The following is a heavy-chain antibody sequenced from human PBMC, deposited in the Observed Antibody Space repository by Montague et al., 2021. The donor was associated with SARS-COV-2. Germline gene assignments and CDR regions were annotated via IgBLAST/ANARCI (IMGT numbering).Heavy chain of an antibody. J-gene: IGHJ4*02. CDR3: ARGHSFGPGASGFEH. V-gene: IGHV4-61*03. D-gene: IGHD1-26*01. CDR1: GGLFNTDPSNCDC. CDR2: IHNTGYT. Sequence: SETLSLTCTVSGGLFNTDPSNCDCWRGIRRTRGKELERIEWIHNTGYTTYNTSLKTRATITIDTPYRYMSLRLTSLTATDTAVYYCARGHSFGPGASGFEHWGQGTLVTVAS.